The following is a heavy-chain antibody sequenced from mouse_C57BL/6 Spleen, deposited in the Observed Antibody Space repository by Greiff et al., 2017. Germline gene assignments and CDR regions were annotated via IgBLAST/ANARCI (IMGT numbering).Heavy chain of an antibody. CDR3: ARGGSSSAWFAY. V-gene: IGHV1-81*01. D-gene: IGHD1-1*01. CDR2: IYPRSGNT. Sequence: VQLQQSGAELARPGASVKLSCKASGYTFTSYGISWVKQRTGQGLEWIGEIYPRSGNTYYNEKFKGKATLTADKSSSTAYMELRSLTSEDSAVYFCARGGSSSAWFAYWGQGTLVTVSA. J-gene: IGHJ3*01. CDR1: GYTFTSYG.